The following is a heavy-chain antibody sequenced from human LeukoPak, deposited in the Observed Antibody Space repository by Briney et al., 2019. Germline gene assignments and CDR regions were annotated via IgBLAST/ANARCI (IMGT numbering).Heavy chain of an antibody. J-gene: IGHJ4*02. Sequence: SETLSLTCTVSGYSISSGYYWGWIRQPPGKGLEWIGSIYHSGSTYYNPSLKSRVTISVDTSKNQFSLKLSSVTAADTAVYFCARGGGYYYGSGSWLENDYWGQGTLVTVSS. CDR3: ARGGGYYYGSGSWLENDY. CDR1: GYSISSGYY. V-gene: IGHV4-38-2*02. CDR2: IYHSGST. D-gene: IGHD3-10*01.